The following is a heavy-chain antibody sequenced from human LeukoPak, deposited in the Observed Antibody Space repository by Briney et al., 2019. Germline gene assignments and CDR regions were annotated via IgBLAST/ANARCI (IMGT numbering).Heavy chain of an antibody. CDR1: GYSISSGYY. D-gene: IGHD3-3*01. Sequence: SETLSLTCTVSGYSISSGYYWGCIRQPPGKGLEWIGIIYHSGRTDYNPSLKSRVTISEDTSKNQFSLKLSSVTAADTAVYYCARAFRGIFGVFEAFDIWGQGTMVTVSS. J-gene: IGHJ3*02. CDR3: ARAFRGIFGVFEAFDI. CDR2: IYHSGRT. V-gene: IGHV4-38-2*02.